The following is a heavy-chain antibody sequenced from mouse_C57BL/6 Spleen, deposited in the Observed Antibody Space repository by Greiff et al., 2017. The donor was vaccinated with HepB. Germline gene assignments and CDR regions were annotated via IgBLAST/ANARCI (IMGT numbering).Heavy chain of an antibody. CDR1: GFNIKDYY. CDR3: TLIYYGNYVDYFDY. V-gene: IGHV14-1*01. CDR2: IDPEDGDT. D-gene: IGHD2-1*01. J-gene: IGHJ2*01. Sequence: EVQLQQSGAELVRPGASVKLSCTASGFNIKDYYMHWVKQRPEQGLEWIGRIDPEDGDTEYAPKFQGKATMTADTSSNTAYLQLSSLTSEDTAVYYCTLIYYGNYVDYFDYWGQGTTLTVSS.